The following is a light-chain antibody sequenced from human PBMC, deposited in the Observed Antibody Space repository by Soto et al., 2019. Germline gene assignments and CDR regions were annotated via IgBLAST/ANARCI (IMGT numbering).Light chain of an antibody. CDR1: QSISSW. CDR2: KAS. J-gene: IGKJ5*01. V-gene: IGKV1-5*03. CDR3: QQTYSSLVT. Sequence: DIQMTQSPSTLSASVGDRVTITCRASQSISSWLAWYQQKPGRAPKLLIYKASTLVSGVPSRFSGSGSGTYFTLTISSLQPDDFATYYCQQTYSSLVTFGQGTRLEIK.